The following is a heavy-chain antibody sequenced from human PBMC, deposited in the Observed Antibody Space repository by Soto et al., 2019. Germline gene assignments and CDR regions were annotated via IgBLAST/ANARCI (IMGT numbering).Heavy chain of an antibody. J-gene: IGHJ4*02. CDR1: GFTFSVSA. V-gene: IGHV3-73*01. Sequence: GGALRLSCAASGFTFSVSAMHWVRQASGKGLEWVGRIRSKANSYATAYAASVKGRFTISRDDSKNTAYLQMNSLKTEDTAVYYCTYSSSSFDYWGPGTLVTVSS. D-gene: IGHD6-6*01. CDR2: IRSKANSYAT. CDR3: TYSSSSFDY.